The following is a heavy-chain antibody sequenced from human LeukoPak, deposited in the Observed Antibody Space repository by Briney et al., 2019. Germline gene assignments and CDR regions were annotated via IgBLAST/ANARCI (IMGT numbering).Heavy chain of an antibody. V-gene: IGHV1-2*06. CDR2: INPNSGGT. CDR1: GYTFTGYY. Sequence: ASVKVSCKASGYTFTGYYMHWVRQAPGQGLEWMGRINPNSGGTNYAQKFQGRVTMTRDTSISTAYMELSRLGSDDTAVYYCARDDEWELPFDYWGQGTLVTVSS. D-gene: IGHD1-26*01. J-gene: IGHJ4*02. CDR3: ARDDEWELPFDY.